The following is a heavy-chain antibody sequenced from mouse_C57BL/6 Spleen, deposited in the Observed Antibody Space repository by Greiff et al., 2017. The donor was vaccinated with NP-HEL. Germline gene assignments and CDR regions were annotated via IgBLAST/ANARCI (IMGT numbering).Heavy chain of an antibody. V-gene: IGHV2-9-1*01. CDR3: ASLYYDYEDAMDY. CDR1: GFSLTSYA. CDR2: IWTGGGT. Sequence: VQLQQSGPGLVAPSQSLSITCTVSGFSLTSYAISWVRQPPGKGLEWLGVIWTGGGTNYNSALKSRLSISKDNSKSQVFLKMNSLQTDDTARYYCASLYYDYEDAMDYWGQGTSVTVSS. J-gene: IGHJ4*01. D-gene: IGHD2-4*01.